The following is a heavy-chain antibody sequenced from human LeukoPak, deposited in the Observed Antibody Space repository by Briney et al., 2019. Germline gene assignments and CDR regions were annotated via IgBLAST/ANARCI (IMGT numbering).Heavy chain of an antibody. J-gene: IGHJ3*02. CDR1: GGSISSYY. V-gene: IGHV4-59*01. CDR3: ARSAGSITIFGVVHAFDI. D-gene: IGHD3-3*01. CDR2: IYYGGST. Sequence: LETLSLTCTVSGGSISSYYWSWIRQPPGKGLEWIGYIYYGGSTNYNPSLKSRVTISVDTSKNQFSLKLSSVTAADTAVYYCARSAGSITIFGVVHAFDIWGQGTMVTVSS.